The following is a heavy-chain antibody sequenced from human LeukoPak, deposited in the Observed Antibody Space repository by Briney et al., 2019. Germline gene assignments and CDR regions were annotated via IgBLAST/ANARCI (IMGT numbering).Heavy chain of an antibody. CDR3: AREVDYDFDY. Sequence: GGSLRLSCAASGFTFSSYAMHWVRQAPGKGLEWVAVISYDGSNKYYADSVKGRFTISRDNSKNTLYLQMNSLRAEDTAVYYCAREVDYDFDYWGQGPLVTVSS. D-gene: IGHD4-17*01. V-gene: IGHV3-30*04. CDR2: ISYDGSNK. CDR1: GFTFSSYA. J-gene: IGHJ4*02.